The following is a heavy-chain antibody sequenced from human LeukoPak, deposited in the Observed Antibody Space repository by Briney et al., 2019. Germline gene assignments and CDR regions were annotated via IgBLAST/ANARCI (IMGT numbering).Heavy chain of an antibody. CDR1: GFTVSSNY. CDR3: ARGLPEYSSGGSVDY. J-gene: IGHJ4*02. D-gene: IGHD6-19*01. V-gene: IGHV4-34*01. CDR2: INHSGST. Sequence: GSLRLSCAASGFTVSSNYMSWIRQPPGKGLEWIGEINHSGSTNYNPSLKSRVTISVDTSKNQFSLKLSSVTAADTAVYYCARGLPEYSSGGSVDYWGQGTLVTVSS.